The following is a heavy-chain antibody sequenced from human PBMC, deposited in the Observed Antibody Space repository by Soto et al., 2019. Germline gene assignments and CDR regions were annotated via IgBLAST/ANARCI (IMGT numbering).Heavy chain of an antibody. CDR3: ARDRTTVTRQLCHAFDI. CDR1: GFTFSDYY. Sequence: GGSLKLSCAASGFTFSDYYMSWIRQAPGKGLEWVSYISSSSSYTNYADSVKGRFTISRDNAKNSLYLQMNSLRAEDTAVYYCARDRTTVTRQLCHAFDIWGQGTMVTVSS. J-gene: IGHJ3*02. D-gene: IGHD4-17*01. V-gene: IGHV3-11*06. CDR2: ISSSSSYT.